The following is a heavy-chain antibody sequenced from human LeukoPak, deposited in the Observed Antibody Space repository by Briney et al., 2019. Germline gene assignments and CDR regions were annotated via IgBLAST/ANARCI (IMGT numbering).Heavy chain of an antibody. J-gene: IGHJ6*02. CDR3: VQQLDREEGYYYGMDV. CDR2: ISYDGSDK. CDR1: GFTFSSYG. V-gene: IGHV3-30*03. D-gene: IGHD6-13*01. Sequence: GGSLRLSCAASGFTFSSYGMHWVRQAPGKGLEWVAVISYDGSDKYSADSVKGRFTISRDNSKNTLYLQMNSLRAEDTAVYYCVQQLDREEGYYYGMDVWGQGTTVTVSS.